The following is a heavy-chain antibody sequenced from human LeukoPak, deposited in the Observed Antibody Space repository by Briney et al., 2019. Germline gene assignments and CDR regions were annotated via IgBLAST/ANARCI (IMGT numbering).Heavy chain of an antibody. J-gene: IGHJ4*02. Sequence: GGSLRLSCAASGFTFSSYGMHWVRHAPGKGLEWVAVISYDGSNKYYADSVKGRFTISRDNSKNTLYLQMNSLRAEDTAVYYCAKDQGAVAGILYSGQGTLVTVSS. CDR3: AKDQGAVAGILY. V-gene: IGHV3-30*18. D-gene: IGHD6-19*01. CDR1: GFTFSSYG. CDR2: ISYDGSNK.